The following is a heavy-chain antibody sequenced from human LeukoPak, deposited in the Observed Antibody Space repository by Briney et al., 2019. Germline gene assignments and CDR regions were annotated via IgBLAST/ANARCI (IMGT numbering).Heavy chain of an antibody. CDR2: IYYSGST. D-gene: IGHD2-2*01. CDR1: GGSISSYY. CDR3: ARGNGWVCSSTSCYNWFDP. J-gene: IGHJ5*02. V-gene: IGHV4-59*01. Sequence: PSETLSLTCTVSGGSISSYYWSWIRQPPGKGLEWIGYIYYSGSTHYNSSLKSRVTISVDTSKNQFSLKLSSVTAADTAVYYCARGNGWVCSSTSCYNWFDPWGQGTLVTVSS.